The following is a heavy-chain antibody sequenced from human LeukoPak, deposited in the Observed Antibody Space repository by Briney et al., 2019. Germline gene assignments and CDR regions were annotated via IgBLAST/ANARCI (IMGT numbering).Heavy chain of an antibody. CDR2: ISAYNGNT. V-gene: IGHV1-18*01. J-gene: IGHJ4*02. D-gene: IGHD3-10*01. Sequence: GASVKVSCKASGYTFTSYGISWVRQAPGQGLEWMGWISAYNGNTNYAQKLQGRVTMTTDTSTSTAYMELRSLRSDDTAVYYCARDVMTLIWFGELLGPFDYWGQGTLVTVSS. CDR3: ARDVMTLIWFGELLGPFDY. CDR1: GYTFTSYG.